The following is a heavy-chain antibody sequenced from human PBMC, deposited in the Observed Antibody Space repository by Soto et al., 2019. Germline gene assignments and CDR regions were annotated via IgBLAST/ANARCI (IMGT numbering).Heavy chain of an antibody. D-gene: IGHD1-1*01. V-gene: IGHV1-69*01. CDR2: IIPIFGTA. CDR1: GGTFRSYA. Sequence: QVQLVQSGAEVKKPGSSVKVSCKASGGTFRSYAISWLRQAPGQGLEWMGGIIPIFGTANNAQKFQGRVTIPADESTSKAYMELSSWISKDRAGDYGAVVAQLERRGSSGAFELWGQGKMVTVSS. J-gene: IGHJ3*01. CDR3: AVVAQLERRGSSGAFEL.